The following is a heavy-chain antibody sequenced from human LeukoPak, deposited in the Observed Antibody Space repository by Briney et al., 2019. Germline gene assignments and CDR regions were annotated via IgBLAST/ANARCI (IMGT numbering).Heavy chain of an antibody. CDR1: GGTFSSYA. V-gene: IGHV1-69*13. Sequence: ASVKVSCKASGGTFSSYAISWVRQAPGQGLEWMGGIIPIFGTANYAQKFQGRVTITADESTSTAYMELSSLRSEDTAVYYCARPPLYSSSWYQEEYCFDYWGQGTLVTVSS. CDR3: ARPPLYSSSWYQEEYCFDY. CDR2: IIPIFGTA. D-gene: IGHD6-13*01. J-gene: IGHJ4*02.